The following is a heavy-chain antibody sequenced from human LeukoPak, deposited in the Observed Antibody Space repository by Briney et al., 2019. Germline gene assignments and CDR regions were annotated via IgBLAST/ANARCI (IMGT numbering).Heavy chain of an antibody. V-gene: IGHV3-7*01. CDR3: ARDPLRYLRVGHYDY. Sequence: QPGGSLRLSCAASGFTFSSYWMSWVRQAPGKGLEWVANIKQDGSEKYYVDSVKGRFTISRDNARNSVYLQMNSLRVEDTAVYYCARDPLRYLRVGHYDYWGQGTLVAVSS. CDR2: IKQDGSEK. CDR1: GFTFSSYW. D-gene: IGHD3-9*01. J-gene: IGHJ4*02.